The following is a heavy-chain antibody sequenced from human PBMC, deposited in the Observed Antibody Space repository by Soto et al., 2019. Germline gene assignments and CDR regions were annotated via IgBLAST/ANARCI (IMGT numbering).Heavy chain of an antibody. CDR1: GGSISSGGYY. CDR2: IYYSGST. CDR3: ARGGLGYCSGGSCDSAEFSRYYYGMDV. J-gene: IGHJ6*02. D-gene: IGHD2-15*01. Sequence: SETLSLTCTVSGGSISSGGYYWSWIRQHPGKGLEWIGYIYYSGSTYYNPSLKSRVTISVDTSKNQFSLKLSSVTAADTAVYYCARGGLGYCSGGSCDSAEFSRYYYGMDVWGQGTTVTVSS. V-gene: IGHV4-31*03.